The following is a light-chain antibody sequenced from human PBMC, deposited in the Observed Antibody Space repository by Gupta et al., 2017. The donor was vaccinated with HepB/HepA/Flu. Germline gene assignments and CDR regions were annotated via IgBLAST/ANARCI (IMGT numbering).Light chain of an antibody. CDR2: DAS. V-gene: IGKV3-11*01. Sequence: DIFLTQSPATLPLSPGERATRSCRASQSVSSYLAWYHQKPGQAPRLLIYDASNRTTGIPARFSVSGSGTDFTLTISSLEPEDFAVYDCQQRSNWPPALTFGGGTKVEIK. J-gene: IGKJ4*01. CDR3: QQRSNWPPALT. CDR1: QSVSSY.